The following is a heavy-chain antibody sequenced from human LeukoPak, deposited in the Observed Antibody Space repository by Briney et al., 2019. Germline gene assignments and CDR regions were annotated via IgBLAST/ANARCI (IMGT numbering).Heavy chain of an antibody. D-gene: IGHD3-22*01. J-gene: IGHJ4*02. Sequence: SETLSLTCTVSGGSISSYYWSWLRQPAGKGLEWIGRIYTSGRTNYNPSLKSRVTMSVDTSKNQFSLKLSSVTAADTAVYYCTRGDSSGYCDYWGQGTLVTVSS. V-gene: IGHV4-4*07. CDR2: IYTSGRT. CDR1: GGSISSYY. CDR3: TRGDSSGYCDY.